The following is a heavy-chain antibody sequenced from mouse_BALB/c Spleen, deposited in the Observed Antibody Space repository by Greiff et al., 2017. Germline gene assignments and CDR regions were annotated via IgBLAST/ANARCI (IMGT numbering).Heavy chain of an antibody. CDR1: GFSLPSYD. CDR2: IWTGGGT. J-gene: IGHJ2*01. V-gene: IGHV2-9-2*01. Sequence: VHLVESGPGLVAPSQSLSITCTVSGFSLPSYDISWIRQPPGTGLEWLGVIWTGGGTNYNSAFMSRLSISKDNSKSQVFLKMNSLQTDDTAIYYCGRAGFTTVVAPFDYWGQGTTLTVSS. CDR3: GRAGFTTVVAPFDY. D-gene: IGHD1-1*01.